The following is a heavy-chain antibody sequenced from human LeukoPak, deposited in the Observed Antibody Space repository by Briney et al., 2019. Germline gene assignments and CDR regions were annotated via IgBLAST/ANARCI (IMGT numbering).Heavy chain of an antibody. CDR3: ASSSWYALDY. Sequence: GGSLRLSCAASGFTLSTYSINWVRQAPGKGLEWISYISSSGSTMYYADSVKGRFTISRDNAKNSLYLQMNSLRAEDTAIYYCASSSWYALDYWGQGTLVTVSS. CDR2: ISSSGSTM. J-gene: IGHJ4*02. D-gene: IGHD6-13*01. CDR1: GFTLSTYS. V-gene: IGHV3-48*04.